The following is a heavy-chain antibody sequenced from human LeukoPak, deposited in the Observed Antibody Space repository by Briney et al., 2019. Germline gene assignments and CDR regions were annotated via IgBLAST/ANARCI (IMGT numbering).Heavy chain of an antibody. CDR2: IIPIFGTA. CDR3: ARGTYYYDSSGFKGAFDI. Sequence: SVKVSCKASGGTFSSYAISWVRQAPGQGLEWMGGIIPIFGTANYAQKFQGRVTITADKSTSTAYMELSSLRSEDTAVYYCARGTYYYDSSGFKGAFDIWGQGTMVTVSS. J-gene: IGHJ3*02. CDR1: GGTFSSYA. V-gene: IGHV1-69*06. D-gene: IGHD3-22*01.